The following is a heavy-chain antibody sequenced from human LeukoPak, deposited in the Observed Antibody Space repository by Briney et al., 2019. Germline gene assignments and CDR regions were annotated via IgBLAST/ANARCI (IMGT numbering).Heavy chain of an antibody. J-gene: IGHJ6*03. D-gene: IGHD3-10*02. V-gene: IGHV3-30*02. CDR2: IRNDESNK. Sequence: GGSLRLSCAASGFTFSSYGMRWVRQAPGKGLEWVAFIRNDESNKYYADSVKGRFTISRDNAKNTLYLQINSLRAEDTAVYYCAIALCSRSEGFYYCYMDVGGKGTTVTVSS. CDR3: AIALCSRSEGFYYCYMDV. CDR1: GFTFSSYG.